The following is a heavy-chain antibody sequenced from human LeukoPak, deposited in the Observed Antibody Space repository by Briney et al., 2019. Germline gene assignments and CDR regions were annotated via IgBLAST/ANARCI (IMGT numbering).Heavy chain of an antibody. CDR2: VSPYNGNT. CDR3: ARNGRVRRVVKDLFEY. D-gene: IGHD3-10*01. Sequence: GASVKVSCKASGYTFTSYDITWVRQAPGQGLEWMGRVSPYNGNTYYSQRFQGRVTITKDTSTGTAYMDLRNLRDDDTAMYYCARNGRVRRVVKDLFEYWGQGTLVAVSS. J-gene: IGHJ4*02. V-gene: IGHV1-18*01. CDR1: GYTFTSYD.